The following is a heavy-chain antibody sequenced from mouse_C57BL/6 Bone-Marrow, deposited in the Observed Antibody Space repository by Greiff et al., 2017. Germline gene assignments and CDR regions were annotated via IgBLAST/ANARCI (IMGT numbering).Heavy chain of an antibody. D-gene: IGHD1-1*01. CDR2: IYPRSGNT. J-gene: IGHJ3*01. CDR3: ARVDYYGSSSFAY. Sequence: QVQLKQSGAELARPGASVKLSCKASGYTFTSYGISWVKQRTGQGLEWIGEIYPRSGNTYYNEKFKGKATLTADKSSSTAYMELRSLTSEDSAVYFCARVDYYGSSSFAYWGQGTLVTVSA. V-gene: IGHV1-81*01. CDR1: GYTFTSYG.